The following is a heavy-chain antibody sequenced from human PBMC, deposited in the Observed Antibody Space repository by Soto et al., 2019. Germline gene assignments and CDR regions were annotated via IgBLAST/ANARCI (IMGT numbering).Heavy chain of an antibody. CDR2: ILYDENNK. CDR1: GFSFTSYA. J-gene: IGHJ6*01. Sequence: QVQLVESGGGVVQPAGSLRLSCTASGFSFTSYAMHWVRQAPGKGLEWVALILYDENNKYYPDSVKGRFTISRDNSEHPLYLQMNGVRGKDTDAYYSARFVVVVSSARFAFWG. V-gene: IGHV3-33*01. D-gene: IGHD2-15*01. CDR3: ARFVVVVSSARFAF.